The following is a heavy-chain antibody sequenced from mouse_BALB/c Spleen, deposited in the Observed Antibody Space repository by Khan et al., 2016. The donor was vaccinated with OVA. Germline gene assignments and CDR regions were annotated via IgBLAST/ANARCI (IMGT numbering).Heavy chain of an antibody. CDR3: ARLAYYYDSEGFAY. D-gene: IGHD1-1*01. CDR2: ISSGSSNT. CDR1: GFNFSTYG. J-gene: IGHJ3*01. V-gene: IGHV5-6*01. Sequence: VELVESEGDLVKPEASLKLSCAASGFNFSTYGMYWVHQTPDQRLEWVASISSGSSNTYYADSLKGRVTISRDTSSNTPYLQMSSLKSEDAAMFYCARLAYYYDSEGFAYWGQGTLVTVSA.